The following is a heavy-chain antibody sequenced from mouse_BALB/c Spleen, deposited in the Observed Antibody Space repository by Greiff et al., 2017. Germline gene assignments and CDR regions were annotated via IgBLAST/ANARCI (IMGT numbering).Heavy chain of an antibody. CDR2: ISSGGSYT. J-gene: IGHJ2*01. V-gene: IGHV5-6*01. Sequence: EVMLVESGGDLVKPGGSLKLSCAASGFTFSSYGMSWVRQTPDKRLEWVATISSGGSYTYYPDSVKGRFTISRDNAKNTLYLQMSSLKSEDTAVYYCARQRDGQYYFDYWGQGTTLTVSA. D-gene: IGHD2-3*01. CDR1: GFTFSSYG. CDR3: ARQRDGQYYFDY.